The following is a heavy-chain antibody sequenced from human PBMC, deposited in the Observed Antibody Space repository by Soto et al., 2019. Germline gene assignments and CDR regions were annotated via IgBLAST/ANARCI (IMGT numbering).Heavy chain of an antibody. D-gene: IGHD4-4*01. Sequence: SETLSLTCTVSGGSISSRTYWWAWIRQPPGKGMEWIGDLYYSGSNRYNPSLKSRVSTSVDTSKNQFPLKLNSVTAADTAVYYCARHPRDDYNYGGSGIFDYWGQGALVTVSS. CDR3: ARHPRDDYNYGGSGIFDY. CDR1: GGSISSRTYW. V-gene: IGHV4-39*01. CDR2: LYYSGSN. J-gene: IGHJ4*01.